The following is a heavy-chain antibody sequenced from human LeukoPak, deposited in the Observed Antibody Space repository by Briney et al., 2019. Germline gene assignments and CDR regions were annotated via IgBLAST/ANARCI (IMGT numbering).Heavy chain of an antibody. Sequence: PGGSLRLSCAASGFTFDDYGMSWVRHAPGKGLEWVSGINWNGGSTGYADSVKGRFTISRDNAKNSLYLQMNSLRAEDTALYYCARAAHYGDYALVKYYFDYWGQGTLVTVSS. V-gene: IGHV3-20*04. CDR3: ARAAHYGDYALVKYYFDY. CDR2: INWNGGST. J-gene: IGHJ4*02. CDR1: GFTFDDYG. D-gene: IGHD4-17*01.